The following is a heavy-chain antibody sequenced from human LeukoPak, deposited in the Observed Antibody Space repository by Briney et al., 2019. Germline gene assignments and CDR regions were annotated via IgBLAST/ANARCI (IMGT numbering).Heavy chain of an antibody. CDR2: ISSSGST. Sequence: PSETLSLTCTVSGGSISSPSITSTNYFWGWIRQPPGKGLEWIGSISSSGSTYYNPSLRSRVTISLGSSKNQFSVSLSSVTAADTAIYYCARDSRLRGWFDPWGQGTLVTVSS. D-gene: IGHD4-17*01. V-gene: IGHV4-39*07. CDR1: GGSISSPSITSTNYF. CDR3: ARDSRLRGWFDP. J-gene: IGHJ5*02.